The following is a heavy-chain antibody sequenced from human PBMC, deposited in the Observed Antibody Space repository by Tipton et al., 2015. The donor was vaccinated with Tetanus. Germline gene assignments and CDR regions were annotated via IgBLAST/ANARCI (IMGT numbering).Heavy chain of an antibody. Sequence: TLSLTCIVSSGSISSSNYHWGWIRQPPGKGLEWIGSIHYSGSTYYKPSLKSRVTISVDTSKNQFSLKLSSVTAADTAVYYCARGGSYHTPPGYWGQGTLVTVSS. CDR2: IHYSGST. CDR1: SGSISSSNYH. D-gene: IGHD1-26*01. J-gene: IGHJ4*02. V-gene: IGHV4-39*07. CDR3: ARGGSYHTPPGY.